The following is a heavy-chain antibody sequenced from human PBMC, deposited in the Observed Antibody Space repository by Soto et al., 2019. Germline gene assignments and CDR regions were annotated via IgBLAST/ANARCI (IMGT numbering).Heavy chain of an antibody. Sequence: SETLSLTCTVSGGSISSYYWSWIRQPPGKGLEWIGYIYYSGSTNYNPSLKSRVTISVDTSKNQFSLKLSSVTAADTAVYYCARYSGYGPDAFDIWGQGTMVTVSS. CDR2: IYYSGST. CDR3: ARYSGYGPDAFDI. D-gene: IGHD5-12*01. J-gene: IGHJ3*02. CDR1: GGSISSYY. V-gene: IGHV4-59*01.